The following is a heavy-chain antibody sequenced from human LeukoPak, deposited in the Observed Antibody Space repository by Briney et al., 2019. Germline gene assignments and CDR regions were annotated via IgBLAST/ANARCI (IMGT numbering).Heavy chain of an antibody. Sequence: ASVKVSCKASGYTFTGYYMHWVRQAPGQGLEWMGWINPNSGGTNYAQKFQGWVTMTRDTSIHTAYMELSRLRSDDTAVYYCARGGRSVVITTLYYFDYWGXGTXVXXXS. D-gene: IGHD3-22*01. V-gene: IGHV1-2*04. CDR1: GYTFTGYY. CDR2: INPNSGGT. J-gene: IGHJ4*02. CDR3: ARGGRSVVITTLYYFDY.